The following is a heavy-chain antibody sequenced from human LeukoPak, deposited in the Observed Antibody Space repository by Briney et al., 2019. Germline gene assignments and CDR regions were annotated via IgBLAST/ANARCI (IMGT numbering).Heavy chain of an antibody. J-gene: IGHJ4*02. V-gene: IGHV3-30*18. CDR3: AKGRRGSSYVHYFDN. CDR2: VSFHGANE. Sequence: PGGSLRLSCTASEFNFSAYGMHWVRQAPGKGLDWVAVVSFHGANEYYADSVKGRFTISRDNSNNTLYLQMNGVRVEDTAVYYCAKGRRGSSYVHYFDNWGQGTLVTVSS. D-gene: IGHD5-12*01. CDR1: EFNFSAYG.